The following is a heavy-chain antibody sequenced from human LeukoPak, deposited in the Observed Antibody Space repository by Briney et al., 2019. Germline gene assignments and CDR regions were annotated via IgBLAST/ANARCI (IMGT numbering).Heavy chain of an antibody. CDR1: GFTFSTYG. Sequence: GGTLRLSCAASGFTFSTYGMSWVRQAPGKGLEWVSAISDSGGTTYYADSVKGRFTISRDNSKNTLYLQMNSLRAEDTAVYYCAKTALYYYYYMDVWGKETTVTVSS. J-gene: IGHJ6*03. V-gene: IGHV3-23*01. CDR2: ISDSGGTT. CDR3: AKTALYYYYYMDV.